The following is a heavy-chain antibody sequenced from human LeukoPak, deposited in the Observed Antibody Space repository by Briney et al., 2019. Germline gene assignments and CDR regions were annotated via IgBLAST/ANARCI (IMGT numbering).Heavy chain of an antibody. D-gene: IGHD3-10*01. J-gene: IGHJ3*02. V-gene: IGHV4-59*01. CDR1: GGSISSYY. Sequence: MTSETLSLTCTVSGGSISSYYWSWIRQPPGKGLEWIGYIYYSGSTNYNPSLKSRVTISVDTSKNQFSLKLSSVTAAGTAVYYCARDRWFGDGDDAFDIWGQGTMVTVSS. CDR2: IYYSGST. CDR3: ARDRWFGDGDDAFDI.